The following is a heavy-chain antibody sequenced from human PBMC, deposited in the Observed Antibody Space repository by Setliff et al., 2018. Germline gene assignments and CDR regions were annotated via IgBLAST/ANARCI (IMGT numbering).Heavy chain of an antibody. Sequence: ASVKVSCKASGYTFTSYDINWVRQATGQGLEWMGWMNPNSGNTGYAQKFQGRVTMTRNTSISTAYMELSSLRSEDTAVYYCARGRRSIAVAGTIRYYYYYMDVWGKGTTVTAP. CDR2: MNPNSGNT. V-gene: IGHV1-8*02. D-gene: IGHD6-19*01. CDR1: GYTFTSYD. CDR3: ARGRRSIAVAGTIRYYYYYMDV. J-gene: IGHJ6*03.